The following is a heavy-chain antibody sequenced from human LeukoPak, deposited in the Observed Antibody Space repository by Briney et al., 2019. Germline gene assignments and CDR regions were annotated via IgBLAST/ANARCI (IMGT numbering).Heavy chain of an antibody. J-gene: IGHJ4*02. Sequence: SETLSLTCSVSGVSVSNHYWSWIRQPPGKGLEWIGWFYYSGGTYFNPSLGSRVTISADTSRNHLSLNLSSLTAADTAVYSCAXHSSXWHFDSWGQGALVTVSS. CDR3: AXHSSXWHFDS. CDR1: GVSVSNHY. V-gene: IGHV4-59*02. D-gene: IGHD6-19*01. CDR2: FYYSGGT.